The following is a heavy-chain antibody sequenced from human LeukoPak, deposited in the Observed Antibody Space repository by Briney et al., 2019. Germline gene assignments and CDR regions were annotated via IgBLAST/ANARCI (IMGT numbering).Heavy chain of an antibody. CDR1: GGSISSYY. Sequence: SETLSLTCTVSGGSISSYYWSWIRQPPGKGMEWIGYIYYSGSTNYNPSLKSRVTISVDTSKNQFSLKLSSVTAADTAVYYCARVSWNYRAFDIWGQGTMVTVSS. CDR2: IYYSGST. CDR3: ARVSWNYRAFDI. J-gene: IGHJ3*02. V-gene: IGHV4-59*01. D-gene: IGHD1-7*01.